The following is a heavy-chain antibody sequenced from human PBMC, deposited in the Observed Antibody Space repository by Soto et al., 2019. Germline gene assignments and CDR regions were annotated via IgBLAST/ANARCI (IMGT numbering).Heavy chain of an antibody. CDR2: ISGGSSYT. CDR1: GFSFGDSY. D-gene: IGHD2-21*01. CDR3: AKSIVAASGYYSVH. Sequence: QVQLVESGGGLVKPGGSLRLACAASGFSFGDSYMSWVRQAPGKGLEWLSYISGGSSYTNYADSVKGRFTISRDNAKRSLYLEMNSLRADDTAVYYCAKSIVAASGYYSVHWGQGNLVTVSS. V-gene: IGHV3-11*06. J-gene: IGHJ4*02.